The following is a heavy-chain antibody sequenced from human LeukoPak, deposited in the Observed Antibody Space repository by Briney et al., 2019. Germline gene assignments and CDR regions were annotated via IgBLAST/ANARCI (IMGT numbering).Heavy chain of an antibody. D-gene: IGHD3-22*01. CDR3: ARTYYDSSGYSPSDAFDI. CDR1: GYSFTSYW. V-gene: IGHV5-51*01. J-gene: IGHJ3*02. CDR2: IYPGDSDT. Sequence: GASLQISCKGSGYSFTSYWIGWVRQLPGKGLEWMGIIYPGDSDTRYSPSFQGQVTISADKSISTAYLQWSSLQASDTAMYYCARTYYDSSGYSPSDAFDIWGQGTMVTVSS.